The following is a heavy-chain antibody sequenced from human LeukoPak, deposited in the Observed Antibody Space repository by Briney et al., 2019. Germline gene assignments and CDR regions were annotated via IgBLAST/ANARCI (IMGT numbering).Heavy chain of an antibody. Sequence: GGSLRLSCAASGFTFNNYAMNWVRQAPGKGLEYVSAISNNGGSTFHANSVKGRFTISRDNSKNTLYLQMDSLRAEDTAVYYCARESGSPGDYYYYGMDVWGQGTTVTVSS. V-gene: IGHV3-64*01. J-gene: IGHJ6*02. CDR1: GFTFNNYA. D-gene: IGHD3-10*01. CDR3: ARESGSPGDYYYYGMDV. CDR2: ISNNGGST.